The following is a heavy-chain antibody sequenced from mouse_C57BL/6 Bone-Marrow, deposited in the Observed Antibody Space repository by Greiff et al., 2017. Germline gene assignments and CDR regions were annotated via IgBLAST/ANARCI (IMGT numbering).Heavy chain of an antibody. D-gene: IGHD1-1*01. CDR1: GYTFTSYW. V-gene: IGHV1-69*01. CDR3: ARKSEGYGGSYAWYFDV. CDR2: IDPSDSYT. Sequence: QVQLQQPGAELVMPGASVKLSCKASGYTFTSYWMHWVKQRPGQGLEWIGEIDPSDSYTNYNQKFKGKSTLTVDKSSSTAYMHLSSLTSEDSAIYEWARKSEGYGGSYAWYFDVWGTGTTVTVSS. J-gene: IGHJ1*03.